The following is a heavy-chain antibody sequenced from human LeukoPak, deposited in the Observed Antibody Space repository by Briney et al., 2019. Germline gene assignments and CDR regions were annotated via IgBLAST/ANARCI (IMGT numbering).Heavy chain of an antibody. J-gene: IGHJ6*02. Sequence: PSQTLSLTCAVSGGSISSGGYSWSWIRQPPGKGLEWIGYIYHSGSTYYNPSLKSRVTISVDRSKNQFSLKLSSVTAADTAVYYCARNLGTSKVPASYGMDVWGQGTTVTVSS. CDR2: IYHSGST. CDR3: ARNLGTSKVPASYGMDV. CDR1: GGSISSGGYS. D-gene: IGHD2-2*01. V-gene: IGHV4-30-2*01.